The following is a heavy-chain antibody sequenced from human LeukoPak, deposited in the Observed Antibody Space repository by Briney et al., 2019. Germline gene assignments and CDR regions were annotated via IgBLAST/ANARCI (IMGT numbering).Heavy chain of an antibody. J-gene: IGHJ4*02. V-gene: IGHV3-30*04. CDR1: GFTFSSYA. CDR2: ISYDGSNK. Sequence: GGSLRLSCAASGFTFSSYAMHWVRQAPGKGLEWVAVISYDGSNKYYADSVKGRFTISRDNSKNTLYLQMNSLRAEDTAVYYCARAQESGIAAPPWLDYWGQGTLVTVSS. D-gene: IGHD6-6*01. CDR3: ARAQESGIAAPPWLDY.